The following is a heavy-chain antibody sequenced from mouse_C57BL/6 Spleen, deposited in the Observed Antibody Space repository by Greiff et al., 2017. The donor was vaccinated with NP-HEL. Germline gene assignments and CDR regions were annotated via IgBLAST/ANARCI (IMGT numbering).Heavy chain of an antibody. CDR3: TTYYYGSSYLYYAMDY. J-gene: IGHJ4*01. D-gene: IGHD1-1*01. V-gene: IGHV14-4*01. Sequence: VQLKESGAELVRPGASVKLSCTASGFNIKDDYMHWVKQRPEQGLEWIGWIDPENGDTEYASKFQGKATITADTSSNTAYLQLSSLTSEDTAVYYCTTYYYGSSYLYYAMDYWGQGTSVTVSS. CDR1: GFNIKDDY. CDR2: IDPENGDT.